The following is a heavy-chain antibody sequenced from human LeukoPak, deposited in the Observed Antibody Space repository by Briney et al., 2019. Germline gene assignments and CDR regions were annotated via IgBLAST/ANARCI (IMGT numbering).Heavy chain of an antibody. Sequence: PGGSLRLSCAASGFTFSSYSMNWVRQAPGKGLEWVSSISSSSSKIYYADSVKGRFTISRDNAKNSLYLQMNSLRAEDTAVYYCARYATVVKGGFDYWGQGTLVTVSS. J-gene: IGHJ4*02. CDR2: ISSSSSKI. D-gene: IGHD4-23*01. CDR1: GFTFSSYS. V-gene: IGHV3-21*01. CDR3: ARYATVVKGGFDY.